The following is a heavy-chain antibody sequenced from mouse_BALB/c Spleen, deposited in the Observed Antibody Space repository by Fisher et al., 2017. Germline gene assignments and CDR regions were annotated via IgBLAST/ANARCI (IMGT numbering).Heavy chain of an antibody. V-gene: IGHV1S45*01. Sequence: KFKGKATLTVDKSSSTAYMQLNSLTSEDSAVYYCARWDYGSSYAMDYWGQGTSVTVSS. CDR3: ARWDYGSSYAMDY. J-gene: IGHJ4*01. D-gene: IGHD1-1*01.